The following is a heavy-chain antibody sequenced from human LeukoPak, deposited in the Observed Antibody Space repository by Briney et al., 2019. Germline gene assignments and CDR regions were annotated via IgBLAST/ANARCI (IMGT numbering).Heavy chain of an antibody. Sequence: ASVKVSCKASGYTFTSYDINWVRQATGQGLEWMGWMNPNSGNTGYAQKFQGRVTMTRNTSISTAYMELSSLRSEDTAVYYCAKEVTRGDYLGINWFDPWGQGTLVTVSS. CDR3: AKEVTRGDYLGINWFDP. J-gene: IGHJ5*02. CDR1: GYTFTSYD. CDR2: MNPNSGNT. D-gene: IGHD4-17*01. V-gene: IGHV1-8*01.